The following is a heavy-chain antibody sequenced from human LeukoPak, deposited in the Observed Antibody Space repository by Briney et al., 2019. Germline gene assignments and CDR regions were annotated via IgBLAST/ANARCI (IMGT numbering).Heavy chain of an antibody. CDR3: ARDSPLHDAFDI. CDR2: ISSSSSYI. V-gene: IGHV3-21*01. CDR1: GFTFSSYS. Sequence: GGSLRLSCAASGFTFSSYSMNWVRQAPGKGLEWVSSISSSSSYIYYADSVKGRFTISRDNAKNSLYLQMNSLRAEDTAVYYCARDSPLHDAFDIWGQGTMVTVSS. D-gene: IGHD2-15*01. J-gene: IGHJ3*02.